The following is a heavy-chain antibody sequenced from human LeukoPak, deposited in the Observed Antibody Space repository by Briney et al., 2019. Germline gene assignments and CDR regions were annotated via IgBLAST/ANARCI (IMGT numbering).Heavy chain of an antibody. CDR3: AKGGGYNWSDQGYYFDY. J-gene: IGHJ4*02. Sequence: PGRSLRLSCAASGFTFSSYGMHWVRQAPGKGLEWVAVISYDGSNKYYADSVKGRFTISRDNSKNTLYLQMNSLRAEDTAVYYCAKGGGYNWSDQGYYFDYWGQGTLVTVSS. CDR2: ISYDGSNK. V-gene: IGHV3-30*18. D-gene: IGHD1-1*01. CDR1: GFTFSSYG.